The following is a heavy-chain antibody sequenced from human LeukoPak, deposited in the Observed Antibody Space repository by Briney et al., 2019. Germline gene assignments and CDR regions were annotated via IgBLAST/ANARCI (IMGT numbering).Heavy chain of an antibody. J-gene: IGHJ4*02. CDR2: IGGRGDRT. D-gene: IGHD3-10*01. CDR3: AKPRLGLWFGEFDY. Sequence: PGGSLRLSCAASGFTFSNYGMDWVRQAPGKGLEWVSGIGGRGDRTYFADSVKGRFTISRDNSTNTLYLQMNSLRAEDTAVYYCAKPRLGLWFGEFDYWGQGTLVTVSS. V-gene: IGHV3-23*01. CDR1: GFTFSNYG.